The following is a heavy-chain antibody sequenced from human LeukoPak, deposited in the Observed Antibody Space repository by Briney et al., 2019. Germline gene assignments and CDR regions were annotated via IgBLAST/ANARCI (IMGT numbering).Heavy chain of an antibody. CDR3: ARDTGGGELMSYYYYYMDV. CDR2: ISSSSSTI. D-gene: IGHD1-26*01. CDR1: GFTFSSYS. V-gene: IGHV3-48*01. Sequence: PGGSLRLSCAASGFTFSSYSMNWVRQAPGKGLEWVSYISSSSSTIYYADSVKGRFTISRDNAKNSLYLQMNSLRAEDTGVYYCARDTGGGELMSYYYYYMDVWGKGTTVTVSS. J-gene: IGHJ6*03.